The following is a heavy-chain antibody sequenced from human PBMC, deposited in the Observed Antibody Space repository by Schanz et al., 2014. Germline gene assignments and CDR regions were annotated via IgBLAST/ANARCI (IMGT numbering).Heavy chain of an antibody. CDR2: IGYLGDT. D-gene: IGHD1-1*01. CDR1: GFTLSNPD. Sequence: EVHLVESGEALASGGGPLRLSCAPLGFTLSNPDMHWVRQGTGKGLEWVSTIGYLGDTYYPDSVKGRFTVSRDSGQNSLYLQMNSLRAGDTAVYYCARGTDWNLHYWGQGALVTVSS. CDR3: ARGTDWNLHY. V-gene: IGHV3-13*01. J-gene: IGHJ4*02.